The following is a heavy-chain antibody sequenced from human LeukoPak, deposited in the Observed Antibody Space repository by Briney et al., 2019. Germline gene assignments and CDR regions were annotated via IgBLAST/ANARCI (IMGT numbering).Heavy chain of an antibody. CDR3: ARSSIPHYYDSSGYYALNAFDI. J-gene: IGHJ3*02. CDR2: IIPIFGTA. V-gene: IGHV1-69*05. D-gene: IGHD3-22*01. CDR1: GGTFSSYA. Sequence: GSSVKVSCKASGGTFSSYAISWVRQAPGQGLEWMGRIIPIFGTANYAQKFQGRVTITTDESTSTAYMELSSLRSEDTAVCYCARSSIPHYYDSSGYYALNAFDIWGQGTMVTVSS.